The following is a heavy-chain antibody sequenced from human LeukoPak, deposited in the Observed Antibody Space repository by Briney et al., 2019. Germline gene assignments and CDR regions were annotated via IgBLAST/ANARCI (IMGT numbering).Heavy chain of an antibody. J-gene: IGHJ4*02. CDR3: ARQSRRVAATGSFDY. CDR2: IYPGDSDT. V-gene: IGHV5-51*01. Sequence: GESLKISCKGSGYSFTSYWIGWVRQMPGKGLEWMGIIYPGDSDTRYSPSFQGQVTISADKSISTAYLQWSSLKASDTAMYYCARQSRRVAATGSFDYWGQGTLVTVSS. CDR1: GYSFTSYW. D-gene: IGHD6-13*01.